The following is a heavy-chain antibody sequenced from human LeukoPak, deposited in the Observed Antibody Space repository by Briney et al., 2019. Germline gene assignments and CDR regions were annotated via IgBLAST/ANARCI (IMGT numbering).Heavy chain of an antibody. D-gene: IGHD3-16*01. V-gene: IGHV3-7*03. CDR1: GFTLSSYW. CDR3: ARDGFGTGSN. CDR2: INHNGNVN. Sequence: GGSLRLSCAASGFTLSSYWTNWARQAPGKGLEWVASINHNGNVNYYVDSVKGRFTISRDNAKNSLYLQINTLRADDTAVYYCARDGFGTGSNWGQGTLVTVSS. J-gene: IGHJ4*02.